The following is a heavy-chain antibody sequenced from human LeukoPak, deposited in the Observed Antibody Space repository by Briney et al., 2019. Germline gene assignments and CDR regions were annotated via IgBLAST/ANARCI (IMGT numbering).Heavy chain of an antibody. CDR3: ARTGNPATGDY. V-gene: IGHV3-53*01. CDR2: IYGGGNT. CDR1: GFTVSSNY. D-gene: IGHD1-1*01. Sequence: PGGSLRLSCAASGFTVSSNYMTWVRQAPGKGLEWVSVIYGGGNTYYADSVKGRFTISRDNSKNTLYLQMNSLRAEDTAVYYCARTGNPATGDYWGQGTLVTVSS. J-gene: IGHJ4*02.